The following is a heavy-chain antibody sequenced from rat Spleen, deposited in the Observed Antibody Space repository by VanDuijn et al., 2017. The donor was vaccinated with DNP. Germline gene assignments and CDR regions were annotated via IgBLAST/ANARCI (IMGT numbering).Heavy chain of an antibody. CDR2: ISYDGSRT. D-gene: IGHD1-2*01. V-gene: IGHV5-17*01. Sequence: EVQLVESGGGLVQPGRSLKLSCAASGFTFSDYAMAWVRQAPKKGLEWVATISYDGSRTYYRDSVKGRFTISRDNAKSTLYLQMDSLRSEDTATYYCARRHYSSYAYYAMDAWGQGTSVTVSS. CDR3: ARRHYSSYAYYAMDA. CDR1: GFTFSDYA. J-gene: IGHJ4*01.